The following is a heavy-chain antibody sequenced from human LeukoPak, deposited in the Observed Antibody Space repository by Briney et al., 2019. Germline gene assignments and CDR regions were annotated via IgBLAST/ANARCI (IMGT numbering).Heavy chain of an antibody. CDR1: GYSFIRYH. V-gene: IGHV1-46*01. Sequence: ASVKVSCKASGYSFIRYHIHWVRQAPGQGLEWMGVLKLYDGSISHAQKFQGRVTMTSDTSTSTAYMELSSLRSEDTAVYYCAILQRAHYYGMDVWGQGTTVTVSS. CDR2: LKLYDGSI. CDR3: AILQRAHYYGMDV. J-gene: IGHJ6*02.